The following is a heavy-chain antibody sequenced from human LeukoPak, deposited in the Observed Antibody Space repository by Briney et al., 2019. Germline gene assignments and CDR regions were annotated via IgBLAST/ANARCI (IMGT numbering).Heavy chain of an antibody. D-gene: IGHD2/OR15-2a*01. CDR2: IRSDGSDT. CDR1: GFTFSDTW. Sequence: GGSLRLSCAASGFTFSDTWMHWVRQAPGEGLGWVSRIRSDGSDTRYAESVKGRFTISRDNAKNTLYLQMNSLRAEDTAVYYCARDGFHAIDYWGQGTLVTVSS. V-gene: IGHV3-74*01. J-gene: IGHJ4*02. CDR3: ARDGFHAIDY.